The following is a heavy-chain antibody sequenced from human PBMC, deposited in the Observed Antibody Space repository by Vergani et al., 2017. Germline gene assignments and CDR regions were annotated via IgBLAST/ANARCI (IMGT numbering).Heavy chain of an antibody. J-gene: IGHJ4*02. CDR2: IQFDGSNQ. CDR1: GFTLSNYD. D-gene: IGHD4-11*01. V-gene: IGHV3-30*02. Sequence: QVQLVESGGGVVQRGGSLRLSCATSGFTLSNYDMQWIRQGPGKGLEFVAFIQFDGSNQNYADSVKGRFTLSRDFSKTTLYLQMNSLRTDDTATYYFTKHFSSWGIDYWGKGTQVIVS. CDR3: TKHFSSWGIDY.